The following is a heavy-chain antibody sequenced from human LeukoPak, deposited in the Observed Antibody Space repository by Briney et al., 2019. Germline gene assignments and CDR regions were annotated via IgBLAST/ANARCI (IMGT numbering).Heavy chain of an antibody. CDR1: GFTFSSYS. J-gene: IGHJ4*02. CDR3: ARGLTVGGYFDY. CDR2: ISSSSSTI. D-gene: IGHD3-16*01. Sequence: VGSLRLSCAASGFTFSSYSRNWVRQAPGKGLEWFSYISSSSSTIYYADSVKGRFTISRDNAKNSLYLQMNSLRAEDTAVYYCARGLTVGGYFDYWGQGTLVTVSS. V-gene: IGHV3-48*01.